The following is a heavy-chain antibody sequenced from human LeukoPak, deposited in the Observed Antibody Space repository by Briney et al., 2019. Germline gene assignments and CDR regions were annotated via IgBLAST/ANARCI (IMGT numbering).Heavy chain of an antibody. Sequence: VGSLRLSCAASGFTFSSYEMNWVRQAPGKGLEWVSYISSRGSTIYYADSVKGRFTISRDNAKNSLYLQMNSLRAEDTAVYYCARDKCSSTSCYDVWGKGTTVTVSS. J-gene: IGHJ6*04. CDR1: GFTFSSYE. CDR2: ISSRGSTI. V-gene: IGHV3-48*03. D-gene: IGHD2-2*01. CDR3: ARDKCSSTSCYDV.